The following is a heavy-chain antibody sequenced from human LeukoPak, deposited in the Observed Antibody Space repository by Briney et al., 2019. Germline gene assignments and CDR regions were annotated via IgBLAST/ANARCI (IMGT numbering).Heavy chain of an antibody. CDR2: ISSSGSNI. V-gene: IGHV3-48*03. J-gene: IGHJ4*02. Sequence: GGSLRLSCAASGFTFSSYEMNWVRQAPGKGLEWVSYISSSGSNIYHADSVKGRFTISRDNAKNSLYLQMNSLRAEDTAVYYCARELYSGTYNYWGQGTLVTGSS. CDR1: GFTFSSYE. D-gene: IGHD1-26*01. CDR3: ARELYSGTYNY.